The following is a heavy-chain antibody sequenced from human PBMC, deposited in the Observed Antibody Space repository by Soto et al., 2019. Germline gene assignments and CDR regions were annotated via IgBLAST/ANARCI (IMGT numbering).Heavy chain of an antibody. Sequence: QVQLVESGGGVVQPGRSLRLSCTASGFTFSNYGMHWVRQAPGKGLEWVALIWFDGSNKYYADSVKGRFSISRDISKKTLYLQMNSLRVEDTAVYYCARDLSGPLDYWGQGTLVTVSS. J-gene: IGHJ4*02. CDR2: IWFDGSNK. V-gene: IGHV3-33*01. CDR3: ARDLSGPLDY. D-gene: IGHD3-16*02. CDR1: GFTFSNYG.